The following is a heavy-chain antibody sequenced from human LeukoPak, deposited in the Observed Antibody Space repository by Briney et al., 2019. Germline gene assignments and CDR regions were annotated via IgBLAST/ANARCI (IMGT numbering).Heavy chain of an antibody. Sequence: ASVKVSCKASGYTFTGYYMHWVRQAPGQGLEWMGWINPNSGGTNYAQKFQGRVTMTRDTSISTAYMELSRLRSDDTAVYYCARARQLVSWFDPWGQGTLVTVSS. J-gene: IGHJ5*02. CDR1: GYTFTGYY. V-gene: IGHV1-2*02. D-gene: IGHD6-6*01. CDR2: INPNSGGT. CDR3: ARARQLVSWFDP.